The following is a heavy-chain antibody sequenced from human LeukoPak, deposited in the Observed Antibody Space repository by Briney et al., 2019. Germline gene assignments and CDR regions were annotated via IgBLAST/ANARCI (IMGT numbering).Heavy chain of an antibody. D-gene: IGHD1-26*01. CDR2: IYSGGST. V-gene: IGHV3-66*01. J-gene: IGHJ4*02. CDR3: ASSRGSYDPRPDY. CDR1: GFTVRNNY. Sequence: GGSLRLSCAASGFTVRNNYMSWVRQAPGKGLEWVSVIYSGGSTYYADSVKGRFTISRDNSKNSPYLQMNSLRAEDTAVYYCASSRGSYDPRPDYWGQGTLVTVSS.